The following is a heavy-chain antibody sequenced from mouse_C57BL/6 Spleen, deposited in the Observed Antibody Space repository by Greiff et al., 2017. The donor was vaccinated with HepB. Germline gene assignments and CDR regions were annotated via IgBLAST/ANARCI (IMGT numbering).Heavy chain of an antibody. J-gene: IGHJ2*01. Sequence: QVQLQQPGTELVKPGASVKLSCKASGYTFTSYWMHWVKQRPGQGLEWIGNINPSNGGTNYNEKFKCKATLTVDKSSSTAYMQLSSLTSEDSAVYSGARTLITTVVATDYWGEGTTLTVSS. D-gene: IGHD1-1*01. CDR2: INPSNGGT. V-gene: IGHV1-53*01. CDR1: GYTFTSYW. CDR3: ARTLITTVVATDY.